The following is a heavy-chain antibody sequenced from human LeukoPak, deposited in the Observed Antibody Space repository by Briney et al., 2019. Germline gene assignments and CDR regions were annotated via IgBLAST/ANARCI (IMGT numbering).Heavy chain of an antibody. CDR1: GFPFSSYA. Sequence: QAGGSLRLSCAASGFPFSSYAMTWVRQAPGKGLEWVSAISGSAGSTYYADSVKGRFTISRDKSKNTLYLQMNSLRAEDTALYYCAKSSLGYGMDVWGQGTTVTVSS. CDR2: ISGSAGST. D-gene: IGHD7-27*01. CDR3: AKSSLGYGMDV. J-gene: IGHJ6*02. V-gene: IGHV3-23*01.